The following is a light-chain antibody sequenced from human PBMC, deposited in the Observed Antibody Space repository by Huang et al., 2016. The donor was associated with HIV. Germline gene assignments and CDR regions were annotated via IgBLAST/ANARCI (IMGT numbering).Light chain of an antibody. V-gene: IGKV1-5*03. CDR1: QSVSDW. Sequence: DIQMTQSPSTLSASVGDRVTITCRASQSVSDWLAWYQQKPGKAPKLLSYKSSSLESGVPSRFSGSGSGTEFTLAISSLEPDDIATYYCQHYNSKSLAFGQGTKLDIK. CDR3: QHYNSKSLA. CDR2: KSS. J-gene: IGKJ2*01.